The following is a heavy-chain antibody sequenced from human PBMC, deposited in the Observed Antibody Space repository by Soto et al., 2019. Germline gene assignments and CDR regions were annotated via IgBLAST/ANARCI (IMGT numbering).Heavy chain of an antibody. V-gene: IGHV4-61*01. CDR1: GGTVSSGSYY. D-gene: IGHD3-9*01. CDR2: IYYSGST. Sequence: KPSETLSLTCTVSGGTVSSGSYYWSWIRQPPGKGLEWIGYIYYSGSTNYNPSLKSRVTISVDTSKNQFSLKLSSVTAADTAVYYCARGLRYFDWLPIHFDYWGQGTLVTVSS. CDR3: ARGLRYFDWLPIHFDY. J-gene: IGHJ4*02.